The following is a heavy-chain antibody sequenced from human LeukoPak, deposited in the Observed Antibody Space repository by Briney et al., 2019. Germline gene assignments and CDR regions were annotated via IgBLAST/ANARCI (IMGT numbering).Heavy chain of an antibody. CDR3: TRGPGSTWYSDY. CDR1: GFTVSRNY. D-gene: IGHD6-13*01. J-gene: IGHJ4*02. Sequence: GGSLRLSCAASGFTVSRNYMNWVRQAPGKGLEWVSIIYSGGDTYYADSVKGRFTISRDNSKNTLYLQMNSLRAEDTAVYYCTRGPGSTWYSDYWGQGTLVTVSS. V-gene: IGHV3-66*02. CDR2: IYSGGDT.